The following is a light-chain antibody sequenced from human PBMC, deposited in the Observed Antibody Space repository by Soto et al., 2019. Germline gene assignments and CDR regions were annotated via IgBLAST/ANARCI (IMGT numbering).Light chain of an antibody. CDR2: GAS. V-gene: IGKV3-20*01. CDR3: QQYGSSPPVT. CDR1: QSVSSRY. J-gene: IGKJ4*01. Sequence: EIVLTQSPGTLSLSPGEGATLSCRASQSVSSRYLAWYQQKPGQAPRLLIYGASSRATGIPDSFSGSGSGTGFTLTITRLEPEDFAVYYCQQYGSSPPVTFGGGTKVEIK.